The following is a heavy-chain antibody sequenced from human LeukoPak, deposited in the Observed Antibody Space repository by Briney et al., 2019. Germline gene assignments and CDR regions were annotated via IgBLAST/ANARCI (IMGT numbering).Heavy chain of an antibody. Sequence: PGGSLRLSCAASGFTFSNAWMSWVRQAAGEGREWVGRIQSKTDGGTTDYAAPVKGRFTISRDDSKNTLYLQMNSLKTEDTAVYYCTTDRAYSSGWYGFDYWGQGTLVTVSS. V-gene: IGHV3-15*01. CDR3: TTDRAYSSGWYGFDY. J-gene: IGHJ4*02. CDR2: IQSKTDGGTT. D-gene: IGHD6-19*01. CDR1: GFTFSNAW.